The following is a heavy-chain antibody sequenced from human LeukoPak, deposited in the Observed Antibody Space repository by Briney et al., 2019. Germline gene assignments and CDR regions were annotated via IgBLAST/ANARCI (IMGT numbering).Heavy chain of an antibody. D-gene: IGHD3-22*01. J-gene: IGHJ4*02. V-gene: IGHV3-13*01. CDR1: GFTFSSYD. CDR2: IGTAGDT. Sequence: GGSLILSCAASGFTFSSYDMHWVRQATGKGLEWVSAIGTAGDTYYPGSVKGRFTISRENAKNSLYLQMNSLRAGDTAVYYCARGGYDSSGYYYGLSHWGQGTLVTVSS. CDR3: ARGGYDSSGYYYGLSH.